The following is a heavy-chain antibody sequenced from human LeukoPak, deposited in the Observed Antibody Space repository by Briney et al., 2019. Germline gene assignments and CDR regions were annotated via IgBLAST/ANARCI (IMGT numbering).Heavy chain of an antibody. CDR1: RVIFSSYA. J-gene: IGHJ3*02. Sequence: SVKVSCKASRVIFSSYAITWVRQAPGQGLEWMGGIIPMFGTPNYAQKFQGRVTITADESTNTAYMELSSLTYEDTAMYYCARDGDTAMVSFYDIWGQGTKVTVSS. CDR3: ARDGDTAMVSFYDI. V-gene: IGHV1-69*13. CDR2: IIPMFGTP. D-gene: IGHD5-18*01.